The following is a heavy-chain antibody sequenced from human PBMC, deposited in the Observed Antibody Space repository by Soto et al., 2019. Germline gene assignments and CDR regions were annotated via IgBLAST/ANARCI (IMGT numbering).Heavy chain of an antibody. CDR3: ARGREVTTNYYYYYYMDV. CDR2: MNPNSGNT. D-gene: IGHD4-17*01. V-gene: IGHV1-8*01. CDR1: GYTFTSYD. Sequence: ASVKVSCKASGYTFTSYDINWVRQATGQGLEWMGWMNPNSGNTGYAQKFQGRVTMTRNTSISTAYMELSSLRSEDTAVYYCARGREVTTNYYYYYYMDVWGKGTTVTVSS. J-gene: IGHJ6*03.